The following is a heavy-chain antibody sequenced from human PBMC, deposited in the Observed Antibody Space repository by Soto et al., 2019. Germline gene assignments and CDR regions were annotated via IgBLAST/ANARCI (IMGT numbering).Heavy chain of an antibody. CDR1: GFTFSSYA. Sequence: EVQLLESGGGLVQPGGSLRLSCAASGFTFSSYAMWWVRQAPVKGLEWVSAISGSGGSTYYADSLKGRFTISRDNSKITLYLQMNSLRAEDTAVYYCARRGSGSYYDYWGQGTLVTVSS. J-gene: IGHJ4*02. CDR3: ARRGSGSYYDY. CDR2: ISGSGGST. D-gene: IGHD1-26*01. V-gene: IGHV3-23*01.